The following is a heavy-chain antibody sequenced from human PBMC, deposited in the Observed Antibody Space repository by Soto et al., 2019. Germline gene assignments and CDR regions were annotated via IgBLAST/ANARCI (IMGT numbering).Heavy chain of an antibody. CDR1: GFMFSSYW. CDR2: INQNGSER. V-gene: IGHV3-7*05. J-gene: IGHJ4*02. D-gene: IGHD3-9*01. Sequence: EVELVESGGGLVQPGGTLRLSCAATGFMFSSYWMTWVSQAPGKGLVWVANINQNGSERYHEDSVEGRFTISRDNAKNSVFLQMENLRVEDTAMYYCATDILDFWGRGTLVTVSS. CDR3: ATDILDF.